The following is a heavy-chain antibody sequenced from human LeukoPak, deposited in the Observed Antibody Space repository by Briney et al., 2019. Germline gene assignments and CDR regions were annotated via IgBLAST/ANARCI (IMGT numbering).Heavy chain of an antibody. J-gene: IGHJ4*02. V-gene: IGHV3-23*01. CDR3: AKPHYGRDVYNCFDY. CDR2: ISGSGGST. D-gene: IGHD5-24*01. CDR1: GFPYRIYA. Sequence: GGSLRLSCAGSGFPYRIYAMSWVRQAPGKGLEWVSAISGSGGSTYYADSVKGRFTISRDNSKNTLYLQMNSLRVDDTAVYYCAKPHYGRDVYNCFDYWGQGTPVTVSS.